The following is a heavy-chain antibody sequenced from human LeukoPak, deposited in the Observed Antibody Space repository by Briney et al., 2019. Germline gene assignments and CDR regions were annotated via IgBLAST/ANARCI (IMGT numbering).Heavy chain of an antibody. CDR3: AREGSVTNDY. CDR1: GFTFTKYW. J-gene: IGHJ4*02. Sequence: GGSLRLSCAASGFTFTKYWMHWVRQAPGKGLVWVSRVNSDGSRTTYADSVKGRFTISRDNANNTLYLQMNSLTAEDTAVYYCAREGSVTNDYWGQGTLVTVSS. V-gene: IGHV3-74*03. D-gene: IGHD4-17*01. CDR2: VNSDGSRT.